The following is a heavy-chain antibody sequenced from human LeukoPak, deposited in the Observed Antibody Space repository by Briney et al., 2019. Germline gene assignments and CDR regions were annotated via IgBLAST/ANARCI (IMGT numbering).Heavy chain of an antibody. J-gene: IGHJ4*02. V-gene: IGHV4-39*07. D-gene: IGHD3-22*01. CDR2: IYYSGST. Sequence: SETLSLTCTVSGGSISSSSYYWGWIRQPPGKGLEWIGSIYYSGSTYYNPSLKSRVTISVDTSKNQFSLKLSSVTAADTAVYYCARGGRVYYYDSSGYPLDYWGQGTLVTASS. CDR3: ARGGRVYYYDSSGYPLDY. CDR1: GGSISSSSYY.